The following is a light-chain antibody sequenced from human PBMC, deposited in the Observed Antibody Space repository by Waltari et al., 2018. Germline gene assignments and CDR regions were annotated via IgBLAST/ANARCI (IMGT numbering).Light chain of an antibody. V-gene: IGKV3-15*01. CDR1: QRIRSN. Sequence: EIVMTQSPATLSVFPGERATLSCRASQRIRSNSAWYQHKPGQAPRLLIYGASTRATGIPARFSGSGSGTEFTLTISSLQSEDFAVYFCQQYDNWLGTFGQGTKVEIK. CDR3: QQYDNWLGT. CDR2: GAS. J-gene: IGKJ1*01.